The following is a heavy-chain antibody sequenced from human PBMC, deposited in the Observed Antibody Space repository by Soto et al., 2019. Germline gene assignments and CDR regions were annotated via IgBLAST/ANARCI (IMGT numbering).Heavy chain of an antibody. CDR3: ANGLRLAPSAVAGTEDY. V-gene: IGHV3-30*18. Sequence: QVQLVESGGGVVQPGRSLRLSCAASGFTFSSYGMHWVRQAPGKGLEWVAVISYDGSNKYYADSVKGRFTISRDNSKNTLYLQMNSLRAEDTAVYYCANGLRLAPSAVAGTEDYWGQGTLVTVSS. D-gene: IGHD6-19*01. CDR2: ISYDGSNK. J-gene: IGHJ4*02. CDR1: GFTFSSYG.